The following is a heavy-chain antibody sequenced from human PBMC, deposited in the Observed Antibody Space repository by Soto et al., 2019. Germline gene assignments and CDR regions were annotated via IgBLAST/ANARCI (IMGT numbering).Heavy chain of an antibody. Sequence: EVQLLESGGTLVQPGGSLRLSCAASGFTFSSYAMSWVRQAPGEGLEWVSSISGSGGGTYYADSVKGRFTISRDNSKNTLYLQMNSLRCEDTAVYYCAKKKPPGVAGVDFWGQGTLVTVSS. J-gene: IGHJ4*02. V-gene: IGHV3-23*01. D-gene: IGHD3-3*01. CDR2: ISGSGGGT. CDR1: GFTFSSYA. CDR3: AKKKPPGVAGVDF.